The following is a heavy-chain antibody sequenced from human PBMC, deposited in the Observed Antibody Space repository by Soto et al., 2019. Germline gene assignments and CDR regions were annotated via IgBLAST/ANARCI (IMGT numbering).Heavy chain of an antibody. CDR2: INPATGAA. CDR3: ARGGGVGVAGSAAFDM. V-gene: IGHV1-2*02. D-gene: IGHD3-3*01. CDR1: GYPVTAYY. Sequence: QLHLVQSGAVVKKPGASVTVSCSASGYPVTAYYMHWVRQAPGRGLEWMGGINPATGAAKYTQTFQGMVPMTRDTSTSTVFMELSCLTSEDTAVFYCARGGGVGVAGSAAFDMWGQGTLVTVSS. J-gene: IGHJ3*02.